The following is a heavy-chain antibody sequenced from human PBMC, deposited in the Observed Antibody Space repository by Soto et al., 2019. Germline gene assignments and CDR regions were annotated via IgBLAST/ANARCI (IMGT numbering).Heavy chain of an antibody. CDR1: GASVSTDGYY. Sequence: SENLCLTCTVSGASVSTDGYYWSWIRQPPGRTLEWIGYIYYSGSSGYNPSLKSRVTASVDTSKNQFSLILSSVTAAATAVYFCARISRLAPVSNTHPDRLAFWGQGSTVT. D-gene: IGHD2-15*01. V-gene: IGHV4-61*08. CDR3: ARISRLAPVSNTHPDRLAF. J-gene: IGHJ6*02. CDR2: IYYSGSS.